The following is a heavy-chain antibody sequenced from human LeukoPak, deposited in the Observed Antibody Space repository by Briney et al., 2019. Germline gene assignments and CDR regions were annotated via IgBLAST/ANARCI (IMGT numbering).Heavy chain of an antibody. Sequence: GSLRLSCAASGFTLSSYSMNWVRQPPGKGLEWIGSIYYSGSTYYNPSLKSRVTMSVDTSKNQFSLKLSSVTAADTAVYYCARDYYYDSSGYYFSKYYFDYWGQGTLVTVSS. V-gene: IGHV4-39*07. D-gene: IGHD3-22*01. CDR1: GFTLSSYS. CDR2: IYYSGST. CDR3: ARDYYYDSSGYYFSKYYFDY. J-gene: IGHJ4*02.